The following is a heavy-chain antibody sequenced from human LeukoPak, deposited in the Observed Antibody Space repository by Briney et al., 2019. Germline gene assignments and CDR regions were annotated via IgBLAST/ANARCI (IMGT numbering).Heavy chain of an antibody. CDR3: ARVRGNSCAY. V-gene: IGHV1-2*02. Sequence: ASVTDSCKTSGYTLSDYYMHWVRQAPGQGLEWMGWIRGDCGYTDIPQIFQGRVTMTRDTSRNTAYMELSRLTFDDTARYFCARVRGNSCAYWGQGTLVRVSS. CDR1: GYTLSDYY. CDR2: IRGDCGYT. D-gene: IGHD6-13*01. J-gene: IGHJ4*02.